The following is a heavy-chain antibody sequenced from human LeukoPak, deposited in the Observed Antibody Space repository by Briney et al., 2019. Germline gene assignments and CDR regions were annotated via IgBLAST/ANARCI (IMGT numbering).Heavy chain of an antibody. Sequence: GGSLRLSCTGCGFNFNTFAMNWVRQAPGQGPEWVSGLSGGAGTTNYADSVKGRFTISRDKSKNMVFLQMNSLRPEDTAVYYCAKEQRIRHCSEGVCMEGYYFDYWGQGSLVTVSS. D-gene: IGHD2-8*01. J-gene: IGHJ4*02. CDR3: AKEQRIRHCSEGVCMEGYYFDY. CDR2: LSGGAGTT. V-gene: IGHV3-23*01. CDR1: GFNFNTFA.